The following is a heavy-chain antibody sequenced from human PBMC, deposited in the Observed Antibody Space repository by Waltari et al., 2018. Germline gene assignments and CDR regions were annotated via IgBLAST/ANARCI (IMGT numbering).Heavy chain of an antibody. Sequence: QVQLQQWGAGLLKPSETLSLTCAVYGGSFSGYYWSWIRQPPGKGLEWIGEINPSGSTNYNPSLKSRVTISVDTSKNQFSLKLSSVTAADTAVYYCARRMVAVAGQDYWGQGTLVTVSS. J-gene: IGHJ4*02. V-gene: IGHV4-34*01. CDR3: ARRMVAVAGQDY. D-gene: IGHD6-19*01. CDR2: INPSGST. CDR1: GGSFSGYY.